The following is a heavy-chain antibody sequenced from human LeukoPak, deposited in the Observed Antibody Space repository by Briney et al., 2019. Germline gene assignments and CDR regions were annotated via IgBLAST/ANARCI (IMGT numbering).Heavy chain of an antibody. Sequence: GGSLRLSCAASGFTFSSYWMHWVRQAPGKGLVWVSRINSDGSSTSYADSVKGRFTISRDNSKNTLYLQMNSLRAEDTAVYYCAKDYSSGWYGPDYWGQGTLVTVSS. CDR2: INSDGSST. D-gene: IGHD6-19*01. CDR1: GFTFSSYW. V-gene: IGHV3-74*01. J-gene: IGHJ4*02. CDR3: AKDYSSGWYGPDY.